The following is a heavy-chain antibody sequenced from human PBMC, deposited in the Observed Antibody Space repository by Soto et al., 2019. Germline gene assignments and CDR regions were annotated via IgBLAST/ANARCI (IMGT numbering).Heavy chain of an antibody. D-gene: IGHD6-19*01. CDR3: ASSGPPVAGTTYYFDY. CDR2: INAGNGNT. Sequence: VQLVQSGAEVKKPGASVKVSCKASGYTFTSYAMHWVRQAPGQRLEWMGWINAGNGNTKYSQKFQGRVTITRDTSASTAYMELSSLRSEDTAVYYCASSGPPVAGTTYYFDYWGQGTLVTVSS. CDR1: GYTFTSYA. V-gene: IGHV1-3*01. J-gene: IGHJ4*02.